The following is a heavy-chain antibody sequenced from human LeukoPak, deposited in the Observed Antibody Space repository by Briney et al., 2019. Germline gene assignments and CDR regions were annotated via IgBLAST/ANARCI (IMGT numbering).Heavy chain of an antibody. D-gene: IGHD6-6*01. CDR1: GLTFSSYA. Sequence: GGSLRLSCVASGLTFSSYAMSWVRQAPGKGLEWVSAISGSGGSTYYADSVKGRFTISRDNSKNTLYLQMNSLRAEDTAVYYCAKGGSHSSSSWFGYWGQGTLVTVSS. V-gene: IGHV3-23*01. CDR3: AKGGSHSSSSWFGY. J-gene: IGHJ4*02. CDR2: ISGSGGST.